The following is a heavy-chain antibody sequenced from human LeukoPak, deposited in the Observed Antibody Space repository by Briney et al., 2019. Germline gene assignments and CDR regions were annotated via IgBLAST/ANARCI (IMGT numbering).Heavy chain of an antibody. CDR1: GFIFSSSA. V-gene: IGHV3-23*01. CDR2: VSGSGART. J-gene: IGHJ4*02. Sequence: PGGSLRLSCAASGFIFSSSALSWVRQAPGKGLEWVSGVSGSGARTSYADSVKGRFTISRDNSKNTIFLQMNSLRVEDTAVYYCAKGISADGYNFERGADYWGQGAQVIVSS. D-gene: IGHD5-24*01. CDR3: AKGISADGYNFERGADY.